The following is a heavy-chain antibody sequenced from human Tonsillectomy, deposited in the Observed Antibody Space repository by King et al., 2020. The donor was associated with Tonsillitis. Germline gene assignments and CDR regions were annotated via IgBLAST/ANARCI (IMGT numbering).Heavy chain of an antibody. CDR3: ATNFSAPYYYYMDV. D-gene: IGHD4/OR15-4a*01. CDR1: GGSISIGGYY. J-gene: IGHJ6*03. Sequence: VQLQESGPGLVKPSQTLSLTCTVSGGSISIGGYYWSWIRQHPGKGLEWIGYIFYSWSTYYNPSLKSRLTISVDTSKNQFSLNLSSVTAADTAVCYCATNFSAPYYYYMDVWGKGTTVTVS. CDR2: IFYSWST. V-gene: IGHV4-31*03.